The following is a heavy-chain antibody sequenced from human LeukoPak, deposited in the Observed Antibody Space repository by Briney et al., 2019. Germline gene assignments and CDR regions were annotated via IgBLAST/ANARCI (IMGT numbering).Heavy chain of an antibody. V-gene: IGHV3-7*04. D-gene: IGHD5-12*01. CDR2: IKQDGSEK. J-gene: IGHJ4*02. Sequence: PGGSLRLSCASSGFTFSSYWMSWVRQAPGKGLEWVANIKQDGSEKYYVDSVKGRFTISRDNAKNSLYLQMNSLRAEDTAVYYCARLYSGFDFDYWGQGTLVTVSS. CDR1: GFTFSSYW. CDR3: ARLYSGFDFDY.